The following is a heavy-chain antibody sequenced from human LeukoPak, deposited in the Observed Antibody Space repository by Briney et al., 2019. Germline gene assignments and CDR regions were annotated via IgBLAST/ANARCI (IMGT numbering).Heavy chain of an antibody. D-gene: IGHD2-15*01. CDR3: AKARWSTYYFDY. V-gene: IGHV3-23*01. CDR2: ISGSGGST. Sequence: PGGSLRHSCAASGFTFSSYAMSWVRQAPGKGLEWVSAISGSGGSTYYADSVKGRFTISRDNSKNTLYLQMNSLRAEDTAVYYCAKARWSTYYFDYWGQGTLVTVSS. CDR1: GFTFSSYA. J-gene: IGHJ4*02.